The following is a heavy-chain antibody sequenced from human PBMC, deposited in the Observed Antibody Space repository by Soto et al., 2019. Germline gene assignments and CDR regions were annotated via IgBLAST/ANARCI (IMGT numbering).Heavy chain of an antibody. V-gene: IGHV1-69*01. Sequence: QVQLVQSGAEVKKPGSSVKVSCKASGGTFSSYAISWVRQAPGQGLEWMGGIIPIFGTANYAQKFQGRVKITADESTSTAYMELSSLRSEDTAVYYCARGRDEEGMITFGGVIVWGQGTLVTVSS. CDR3: ARGRDEEGMITFGGVIV. CDR1: GGTFSSYA. J-gene: IGHJ4*02. CDR2: IIPIFGTA. D-gene: IGHD3-16*02.